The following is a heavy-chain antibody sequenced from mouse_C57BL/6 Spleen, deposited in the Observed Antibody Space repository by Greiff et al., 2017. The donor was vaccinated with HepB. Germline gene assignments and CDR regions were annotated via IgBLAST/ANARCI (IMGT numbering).Heavy chain of an antibody. J-gene: IGHJ2*01. CDR1: GYSITSGYY. Sequence: EVQLQQSGPGLVKPSQSLSLTCSVTGYSITSGYYWNWIRQFPGNKLEWMGYISYDGSNNYNPSLKNRISITRDTSKNQFFLKLNSVTTEDTATYYCARAPHYGSSYFDYWGQGTTLTVSS. D-gene: IGHD1-1*01. CDR2: ISYDGSN. CDR3: ARAPHYGSSYFDY. V-gene: IGHV3-6*01.